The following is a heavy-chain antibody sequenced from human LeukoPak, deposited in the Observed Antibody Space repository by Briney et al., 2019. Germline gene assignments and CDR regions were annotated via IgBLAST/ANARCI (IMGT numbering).Heavy chain of an antibody. CDR2: IDWDDDK. Sequence: SGATLVHPTQPLTLTCTFSGFSRGTSGVCVSWIRQPPVKALEWLALIDWDDDKYYSTSLKTTLTISQHTSKNHVVLTMTNMDPVDTAPYYCARTTEMYSRGWLAFDIWGQGTMVTVSS. D-gene: IGHD6-19*01. CDR1: GFSRGTSGVC. CDR3: ARTTEMYSRGWLAFDI. J-gene: IGHJ3*02. V-gene: IGHV2-70*01.